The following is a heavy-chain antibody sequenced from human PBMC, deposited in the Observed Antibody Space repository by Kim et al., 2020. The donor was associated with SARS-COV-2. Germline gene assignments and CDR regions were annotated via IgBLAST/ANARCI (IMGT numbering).Heavy chain of an antibody. J-gene: IGHJ4*02. Sequence: SETLSLTCTVSGGSISSGGYYWSWIRQHPGKGLEWIGYIYYSGSTYYNPSLKSRVTISVDTSKNQFSLKLSSVTAADTAVYYCARSPGGVIVNIYDYWGQGTLVTVSS. CDR3: ARSPGGVIVNIYDY. CDR2: IYYSGST. D-gene: IGHD3-16*02. V-gene: IGHV4-31*03. CDR1: GGSISSGGYY.